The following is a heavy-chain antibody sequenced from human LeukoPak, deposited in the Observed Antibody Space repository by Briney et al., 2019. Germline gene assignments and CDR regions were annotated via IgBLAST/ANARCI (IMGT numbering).Heavy chain of an antibody. V-gene: IGHV1-8*01. CDR1: GFTLTNFD. CDR3: ARGRWGSSGPWSWYLDL. Sequence: ASVKVSCKASGFTLTNFDINWVRQATGQGLEWMGWMNPNTGNTGYAQEFQGRVTMTRDTSIGTAYMELTNLRSEDTAVYYCARGRWGSSGPWSWYLDLWGRGTLVTASS. J-gene: IGHJ2*01. D-gene: IGHD3-22*01. CDR2: MNPNTGNT.